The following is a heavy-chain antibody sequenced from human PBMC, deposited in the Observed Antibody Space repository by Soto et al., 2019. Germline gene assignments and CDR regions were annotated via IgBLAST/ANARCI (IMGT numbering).Heavy chain of an antibody. CDR1: GGSISRGAYY. D-gene: IGHD4-17*01. CDR3: ARDYGDNSGNWFDP. CDR2: IYYTGST. Sequence: QVQLQESGPGLVKPSQTLSLTCTVSGGSISRGAYYWSWIRQHPGKGLEWIGYIYYTGSTYYNPSRKSRVTISVDTSQNQFSLKLSSVTAADTAVYYCARDYGDNSGNWFDPWGQGTLVTVSS. V-gene: IGHV4-31*03. J-gene: IGHJ5*02.